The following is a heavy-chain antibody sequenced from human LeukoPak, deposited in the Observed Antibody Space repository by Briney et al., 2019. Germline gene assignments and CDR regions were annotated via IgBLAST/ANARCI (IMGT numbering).Heavy chain of an antibody. J-gene: IGHJ3*02. D-gene: IGHD1-26*01. CDR1: GYSFTSYW. CDR3: VGRGIVAAGDTFDI. CDR2: IYCGDSDT. V-gene: IGHV5-51*01. Sequence: GESLKISCEASGYSFTSYWLAWVRQVPGRGLEWMGIIYCGDSDTRYSPSFQGQVTISVDRSIITAYLQWSSLKASDTAMYYCVGRGIVAAGDTFDIWGRGTMVTVSS.